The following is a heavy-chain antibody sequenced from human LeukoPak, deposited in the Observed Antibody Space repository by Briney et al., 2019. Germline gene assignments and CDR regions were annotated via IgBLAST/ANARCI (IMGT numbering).Heavy chain of an antibody. J-gene: IGHJ4*02. CDR1: GFTFSYYW. D-gene: IGHD2-2*03. V-gene: IGHV3-74*01. CDR3: ARVDGNYISDRFMDN. Sequence: GGSLSLSCAASGFTFSYYWMHWVRQAPGKGLVWFSRISEYGRNTNYPHFVKGQFTISSDNAKNPLDLQLDSLRGEDTALYCCARVDGNYISDRFMDNWGQGALVTVSS. CDR2: ISEYGRNT.